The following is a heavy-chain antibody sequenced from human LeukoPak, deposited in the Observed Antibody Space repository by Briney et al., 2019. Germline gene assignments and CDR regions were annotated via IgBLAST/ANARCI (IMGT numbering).Heavy chain of an antibody. CDR2: TSSSGTYI. V-gene: IGHV3-21*01. J-gene: IGHJ4*02. CDR3: ARLGSTGNLRFDY. D-gene: IGHD3/OR15-3a*01. Sequence: GSLRLSCAASGFTFSSYSMNWVRQAPGKGLEWVASTSSSGTYIYYADSVKGRFTITRDNVKNSLYLQISTLRGSDTAVYYCARLGSTGNLRFDYWGQGALVTVSS. CDR1: GFTFSSYS.